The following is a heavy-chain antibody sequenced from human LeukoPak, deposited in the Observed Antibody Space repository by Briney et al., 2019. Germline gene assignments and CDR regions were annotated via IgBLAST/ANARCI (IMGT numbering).Heavy chain of an antibody. V-gene: IGHV3-23*01. J-gene: IGHJ5*02. CDR3: ATRHSSSSSDP. D-gene: IGHD2-2*01. CDR2: ISGSGERT. Sequence: GGSLRLSCAASGFTFSSSPMSWVRQAPGKGLEWVSSISGSGERTYYAESVKGRFTISRDNSKSMLSLQMNNLSGEDTAVYYCATRHSSSSSDPWGQGTLVTVAS. CDR1: GFTFSSSP.